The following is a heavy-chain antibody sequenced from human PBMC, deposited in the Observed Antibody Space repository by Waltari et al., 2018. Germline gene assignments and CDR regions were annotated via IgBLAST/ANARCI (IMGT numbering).Heavy chain of an antibody. CDR2: INHSGST. CDR1: VGSFSGYY. Sequence: QVQLQQWGGGLLRPSATLSLLCAVHVGSFSGYYWSWISQPPGKGLEWIGEINHSGSTNYNPSLKSRVTISVDTSKKQFSLKLTSVTAADTAIYYCARGRGFDPWGQGTLVTVSS. CDR3: ARGRGFDP. J-gene: IGHJ5*02. V-gene: IGHV4-34*01.